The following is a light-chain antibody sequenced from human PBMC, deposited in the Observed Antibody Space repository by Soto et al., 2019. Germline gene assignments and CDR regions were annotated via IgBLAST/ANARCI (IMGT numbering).Light chain of an antibody. V-gene: IGKV3D-20*02. CDR3: QQYNNWPRT. J-gene: IGKJ1*01. Sequence: VLTQSPATLSLSPGDSATLSCRASHIFGSSYLAWYQQKSGQAPRLLIYAASRRATGIPDRFSGSGSGTDFTLTITRLEPEDFAVYYCQQYNNWPRTFGQGTKVDIK. CDR2: AAS. CDR1: HIFGSSY.